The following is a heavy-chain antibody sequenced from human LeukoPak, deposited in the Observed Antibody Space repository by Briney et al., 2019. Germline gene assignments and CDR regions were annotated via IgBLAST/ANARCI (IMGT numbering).Heavy chain of an antibody. CDR1: ASTFTTYG. D-gene: IGHD6-19*01. Sequence: GGSLRLSCTATASTFTTYGFHWVRQAPGKGLEWVALIWADGSNQFSADSVKGRVNMARDNAKNTVYLQMDSLRVDDTAVYFCAREAVISGWSGDMDVWGQGTTVTVSS. J-gene: IGHJ6*02. CDR2: IWADGSNQ. V-gene: IGHV3-33*01. CDR3: AREAVISGWSGDMDV.